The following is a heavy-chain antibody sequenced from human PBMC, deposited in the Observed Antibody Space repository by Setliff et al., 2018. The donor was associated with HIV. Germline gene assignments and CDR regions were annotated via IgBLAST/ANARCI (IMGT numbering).Heavy chain of an antibody. CDR2: ISGYNGIT. J-gene: IGHJ6*02. CDR1: GYTFTSYG. Sequence: VASVKVSCKASGYTFTSYGISWVRQAPGQGLKWMGWISGYNGITKYSQKLQGRVTMTTDTSTSTAYMELRSLRSDDTAVYYCARDVEHMMDVWGQGTTVTVSS. CDR3: ARDVEHMMDV. V-gene: IGHV1-18*01.